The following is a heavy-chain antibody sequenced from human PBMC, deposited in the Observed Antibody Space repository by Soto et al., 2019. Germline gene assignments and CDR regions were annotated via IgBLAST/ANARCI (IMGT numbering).Heavy chain of an antibody. J-gene: IGHJ5*02. D-gene: IGHD2-15*01. CDR2: INPNSGGT. Sequence: ASVKVSCKASGYTFTGYYMHWVRQAPGQGLEWMGWINPNSGGTNYAQKFQGRVTMTRDTSISTAYMELSSLKTEDTAVYYCTTDLWRIAVVVGSTGYFNPWGQGTPVTVSS. CDR1: GYTFTGYY. V-gene: IGHV1-2*02. CDR3: TTDLWRIAVVVGSTGYFNP.